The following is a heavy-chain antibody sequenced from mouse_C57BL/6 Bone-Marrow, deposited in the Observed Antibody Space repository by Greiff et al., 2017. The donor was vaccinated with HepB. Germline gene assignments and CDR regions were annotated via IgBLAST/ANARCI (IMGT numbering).Heavy chain of an antibody. J-gene: IGHJ2*01. Sequence: QVQLQQSGAELVMPGASVKLSCKASGYTFTSYWMHWVKQRPGQGLEWIGEIDPSDSYTNYNQKFKGKSTLTVDKSSSTAYMQLSSLTSEDSAVYYCARGSYPDYWGQGTTLTVSS. CDR1: GYTFTSYW. CDR2: IDPSDSYT. V-gene: IGHV1-69*01. CDR3: ARGSYPDY. D-gene: IGHD1-1*01.